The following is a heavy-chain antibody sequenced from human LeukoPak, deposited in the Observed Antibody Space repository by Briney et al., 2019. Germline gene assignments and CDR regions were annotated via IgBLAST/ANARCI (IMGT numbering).Heavy chain of an antibody. D-gene: IGHD5-12*01. J-gene: IGHJ4*02. CDR2: IGGSGGST. Sequence: GGSLRLSRAASGFTVSGYAMSSVRQAPGKWLEWVSAIGGSGGSTYYTDSVKGRFTISRDNSKNTLYLQMNRLRPEDTAVYYCAKVTSGYDTRDYWGQGTLVTVSS. V-gene: IGHV3-23*01. CDR3: AKVTSGYDTRDY. CDR1: GFTVSGYA.